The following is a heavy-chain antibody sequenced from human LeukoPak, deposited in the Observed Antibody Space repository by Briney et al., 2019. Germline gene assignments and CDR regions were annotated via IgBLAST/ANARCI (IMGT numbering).Heavy chain of an antibody. D-gene: IGHD1-7*01. CDR3: ARQGELPWNFDY. J-gene: IGHJ4*02. CDR1: GGPISSYY. CDR2: IYYSGST. V-gene: IGHV4-59*08. Sequence: ASETLSLTCTVSGGPISSYYWSWIRQPPGKGLEGIGYIYYSGSTNYNPSLKSRVTISVDTSKNQFSLKLSSVTAADTAVYYCARQGELPWNFDYWGRGTLVTVSS.